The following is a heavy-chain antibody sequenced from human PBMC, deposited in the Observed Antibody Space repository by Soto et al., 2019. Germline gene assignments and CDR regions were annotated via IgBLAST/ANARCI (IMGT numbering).Heavy chain of an antibody. CDR1: GYTFTSYG. J-gene: IGHJ4*02. CDR2: ISAYNGNT. D-gene: IGHD2-15*01. V-gene: IGHV1-18*01. CDR3: VVAAQPYYFDY. Sequence: ASVKVSCKASGYTFTSYGISWVRQAPGQGLEWMGWISAYNGNTNYAQKLQGRVTMTTDTSTSTAYMELRSLRSDDTAVYYCVVAAQPYYFDYWGQGALVTVSS.